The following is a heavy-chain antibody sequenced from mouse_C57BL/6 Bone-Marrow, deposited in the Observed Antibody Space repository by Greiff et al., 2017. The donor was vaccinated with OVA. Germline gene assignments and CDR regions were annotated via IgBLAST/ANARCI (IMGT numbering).Heavy chain of an antibody. CDR3: AREGGWAPYFDY. D-gene: IGHD3-3*01. J-gene: IGHJ2*01. Sequence: QVQLQQPGAELVMPGASVKLSCKASGYTFTSYWMHWVKQRPGQGLEWIGEIDPSDSYTNYNQKFKGKSTLTVDKSSSTAYMQLSSLTSEDSAVYYCAREGGWAPYFDYWGQGTTLTVSS. CDR1: GYTFTSYW. CDR2: IDPSDSYT. V-gene: IGHV1-69*01.